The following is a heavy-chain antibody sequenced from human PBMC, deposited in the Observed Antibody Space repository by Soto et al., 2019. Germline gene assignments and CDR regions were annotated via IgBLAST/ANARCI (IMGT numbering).Heavy chain of an antibody. V-gene: IGHV5-51*01. D-gene: IGHD1-26*01. Sequence: GESLKISCKASGYSFHQYWIGWVRQMPGKGLEWMGIIYPGDSDTRYSPSFQGQVTISVDKSISTAYLQWSSLQASDTAMYYCAAHSGSFYYGMDVWGQGTTVTVYS. J-gene: IGHJ6*02. CDR3: AAHSGSFYYGMDV. CDR1: GYSFHQYW. CDR2: IYPGDSDT.